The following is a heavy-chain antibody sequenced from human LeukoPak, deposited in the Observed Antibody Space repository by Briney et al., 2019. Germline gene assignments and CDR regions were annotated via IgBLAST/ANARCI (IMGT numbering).Heavy chain of an antibody. J-gene: IGHJ6*02. CDR1: GFTFGDHA. D-gene: IGHD5-18*01. CDR3: TRGPIHLWLYYGTDV. V-gene: IGHV3-49*04. Sequence: QPGGSLRLSCTASGFTFGDHAMSWVRQAPGKGLEWVGFIRSKAYGGTTEYAASVKGRFPISRDDSKSIAHLQMNSLKTEDTAVYYCTRGPIHLWLYYGTDVWGQGTTVIVSS. CDR2: IRSKAYGGTT.